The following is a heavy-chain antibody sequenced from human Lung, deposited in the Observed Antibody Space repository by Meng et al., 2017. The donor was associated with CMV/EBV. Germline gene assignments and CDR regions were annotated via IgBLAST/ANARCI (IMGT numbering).Heavy chain of an antibody. V-gene: IGHV4-59*01. CDR2: ISNSGST. Sequence: SEXLSLXXTVSGGSISTYYWNWLRQLPGKGLEWIGYISNSGSTDYNPSLKSRVTISVDTSKNQFSLKLTSVTAADTAVYYCARFDMDVEGYYGMDVWGQGTXVTVYS. CDR3: ARFDMDVEGYYGMDV. J-gene: IGHJ6*02. CDR1: GGSISTYY. D-gene: IGHD2-15*01.